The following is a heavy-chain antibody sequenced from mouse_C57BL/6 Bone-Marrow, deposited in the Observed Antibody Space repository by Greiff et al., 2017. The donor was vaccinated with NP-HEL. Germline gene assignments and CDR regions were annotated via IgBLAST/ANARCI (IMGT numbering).Heavy chain of an antibody. D-gene: IGHD1-1*01. Sequence: QVQLQQPGTELVKPGASVKLSCKASGYTFTSYWMHWVKQRPGQGLEWIGNINSSNGGTNYNEKFKSKATLTVDKSSSTAYMQLSSLTSEDSAVYYCARLGYYGTAMDYWGQGTSVTVSS. V-gene: IGHV1-53*01. CDR3: ARLGYYGTAMDY. J-gene: IGHJ4*01. CDR2: INSSNGGT. CDR1: GYTFTSYW.